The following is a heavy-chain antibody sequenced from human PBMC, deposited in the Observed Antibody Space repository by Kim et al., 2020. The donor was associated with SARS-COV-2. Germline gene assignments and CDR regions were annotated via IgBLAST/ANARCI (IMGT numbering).Heavy chain of an antibody. CDR1: GYTLTELS. CDR3: ATLDSSGYYKEYYFDY. CDR2: FDPEYGET. D-gene: IGHD3-22*01. J-gene: IGHJ4*02. V-gene: IGHV1-24*01. Sequence: ASVKVSCKVSGYTLTELSMHWVRQAPGKGLEWMGGFDPEYGETIYAQKFQGRVTMTEDTSTDTAYMDLSSLRSEDTAVYYCATLDSSGYYKEYYFDYWGQGNLVTVAS.